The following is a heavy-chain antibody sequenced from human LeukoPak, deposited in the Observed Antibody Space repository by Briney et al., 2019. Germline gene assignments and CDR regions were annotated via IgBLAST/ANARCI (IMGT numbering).Heavy chain of an antibody. CDR1: GGSISSGGFY. CDR2: IFYSGST. J-gene: IGHJ4*02. Sequence: SQTLSLTCTVSGGSISSGGFYWSWIRQHPAKGLEWIGYIFYSGSTYYNPSLRSRVTLSVDTPKNQFSLKLSSVTAADTAVYYCARADLHYGSGTDFDYWGQGTLVTVSS. V-gene: IGHV4-31*03. D-gene: IGHD3-10*01. CDR3: ARADLHYGSGTDFDY.